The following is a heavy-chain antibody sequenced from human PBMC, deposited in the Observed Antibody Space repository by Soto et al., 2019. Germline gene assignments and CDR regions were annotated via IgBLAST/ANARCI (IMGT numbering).Heavy chain of an antibody. CDR2: ISYDGSNK. Sequence: QVQLVESGGGVVQPGRSLRLSCAASGFTFSSYGMHWGRQAPGKGLEWVAVISYDGSNKYYADSVKGRFTISRDNSKNTLYLQMNSLRAEDTAVYYCAKDRRKVVVADPFYYWGKGTLVTVSS. J-gene: IGHJ4*02. V-gene: IGHV3-30*18. D-gene: IGHD2-15*01. CDR1: GFTFSSYG. CDR3: AKDRRKVVVADPFYY.